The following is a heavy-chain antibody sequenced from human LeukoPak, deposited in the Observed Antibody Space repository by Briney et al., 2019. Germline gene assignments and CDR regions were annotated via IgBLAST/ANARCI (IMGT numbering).Heavy chain of an antibody. Sequence: SETLSLTCTVSGGSISSYYWSWIRQPPGKGLEWIGYIYYSGSTNYNPSLKSRVTISVDTSKNQSSLKLNSVTAADTAVYYCARARVLGSNYYYYMDVWGKGTTVTVSS. D-gene: IGHD6-13*01. CDR2: IYYSGST. CDR3: ARARVLGSNYYYYMDV. J-gene: IGHJ6*03. CDR1: GGSISSYY. V-gene: IGHV4-59*01.